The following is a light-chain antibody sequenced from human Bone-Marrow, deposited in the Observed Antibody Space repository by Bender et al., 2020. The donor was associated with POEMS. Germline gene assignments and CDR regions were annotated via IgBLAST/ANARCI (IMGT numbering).Light chain of an antibody. CDR2: EDN. CDR1: KLGNKY. V-gene: IGLV3-1*01. Sequence: SYELTQPPSVSVSPGQTASITCSGDKLGNKYVGWYQQKPGQSPVVVIYEDNKRPSGVPERFSGSNSWNTATLTISGTHGMDEADYYCQAWDSSIVVFGGGTKLTVL. J-gene: IGLJ2*01. CDR3: QAWDSSIVV.